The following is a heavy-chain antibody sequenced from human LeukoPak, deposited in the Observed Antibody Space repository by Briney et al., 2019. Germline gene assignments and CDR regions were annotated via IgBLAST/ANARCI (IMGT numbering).Heavy chain of an antibody. Sequence: PGGSLRLSCAASGFTFSSYWMSWVRQAPGKGLEWVANIKQDGSEKYYVDSVKGRFTISRDNAKNSLYLQMNSLRAEDTAVYYCARDPNPYCSSTSCDDAFDIWGQGTMVTVSS. J-gene: IGHJ3*02. V-gene: IGHV3-7*01. CDR2: IKQDGSEK. CDR3: ARDPNPYCSSTSCDDAFDI. CDR1: GFTFSSYW. D-gene: IGHD2-2*01.